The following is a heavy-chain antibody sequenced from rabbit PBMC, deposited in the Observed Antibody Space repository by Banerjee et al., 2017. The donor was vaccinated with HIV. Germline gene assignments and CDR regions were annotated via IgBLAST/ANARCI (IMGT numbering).Heavy chain of an antibody. Sequence: QEQLVESGGGLVKPGASLTLTCTASGFSFSNNYDMCRVRQAPGKGLEWIGCIYTGNSKTYYASWAKGRFTISKSSSTTVTLQMTSLTAADTATYFCARDAGTGDYIDVYFNLWGQGTLVTVS. V-gene: IGHV1S45*01. D-gene: IGHD8-1*01. CDR2: IYTGNSKT. CDR1: GFSFSNNYD. J-gene: IGHJ4*01. CDR3: ARDAGTGDYIDVYFNL.